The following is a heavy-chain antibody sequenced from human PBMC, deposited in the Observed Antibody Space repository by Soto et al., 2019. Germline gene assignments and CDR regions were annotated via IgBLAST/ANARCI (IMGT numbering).Heavy chain of an antibody. J-gene: IGHJ6*02. V-gene: IGHV4-59*01. CDR3: ARGCSSLLYGMDV. CDR1: GGSISSYY. Sequence: LSLTCTVSGGSISSYYWSWIRQPPGKGLEWIGYIYYSGSTNYNPSLKSRVTISVDTSKNQFSLKLSSVTAADTAVYYCARGCSSLLYGMDVWGQGTTVTVSS. CDR2: IYYSGST. D-gene: IGHD6-6*01.